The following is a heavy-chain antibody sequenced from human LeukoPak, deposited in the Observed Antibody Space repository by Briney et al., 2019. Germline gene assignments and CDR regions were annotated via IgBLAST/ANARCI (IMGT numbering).Heavy chain of an antibody. J-gene: IGHJ4*02. CDR3: ARSSLVLVLYAAFDY. Sequence: GGSLRLSCAASGFTFSSYGMHWVRQAPGKGLEGVAVIWYDGSNKYYADSVKGRFTISRDNSKNTLYLQMNSLRAEDTGVYYCARSSLVLVLYAAFDYWGQGALVTVPS. CDR2: IWYDGSNK. V-gene: IGHV3-33*01. CDR1: GFTFSSYG. D-gene: IGHD2-8*01.